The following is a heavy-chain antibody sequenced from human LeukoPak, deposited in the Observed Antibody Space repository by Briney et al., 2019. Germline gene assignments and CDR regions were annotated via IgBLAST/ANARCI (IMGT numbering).Heavy chain of an antibody. V-gene: IGHV4-30-2*01. CDR3: ARGHGDYDNWFDP. J-gene: IGHJ5*02. CDR1: GGSISSGGYS. Sequence: SQTLSLTCAVSGGSISSGGYSWSWIRQPPGKGLEWIGYIYHSGSAYYNPSLKSRVTISVDRSKNQFSLKLSSVTAADTAVYYCARGHGDYDNWFDPWGQGTLVTVSS. D-gene: IGHD4-17*01. CDR2: IYHSGSA.